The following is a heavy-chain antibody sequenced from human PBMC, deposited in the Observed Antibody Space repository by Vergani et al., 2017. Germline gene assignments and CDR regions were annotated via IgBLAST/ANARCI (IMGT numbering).Heavy chain of an antibody. CDR1: GFTFSSYA. CDR3: AREREGITGTTYGWFDP. J-gene: IGHJ5*02. CDR2: ISGSGGST. D-gene: IGHD1-7*01. Sequence: EVQLLESGGGLVQPGGSLRLSCAASGFTFSSYAMSWVRQAPGKGLEWVSAISGSGGSTYYADSVKGRFTISRDNSKNTLYLQMTSLRAEDTPVYYCAREREGITGTTYGWFDPWGQGTLGTVSP. V-gene: IGHV3-23*01.